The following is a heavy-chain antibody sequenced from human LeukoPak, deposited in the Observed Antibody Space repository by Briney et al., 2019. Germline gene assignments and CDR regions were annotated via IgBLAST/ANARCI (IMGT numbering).Heavy chain of an antibody. Sequence: RGSLRLSCAASGFTFSSFEMSWVRQAPGKGLEWLAYIGHDNTIYYADSVEGRFTISRDNAKDSLYLQMNSLRAEGTAVYYCVRVIGDTAMVTSVFDNWGPGTLVTVSS. D-gene: IGHD5-18*01. CDR2: IGHDNTI. CDR3: VRVIGDTAMVTSVFDN. V-gene: IGHV3-48*03. J-gene: IGHJ4*02. CDR1: GFTFSSFE.